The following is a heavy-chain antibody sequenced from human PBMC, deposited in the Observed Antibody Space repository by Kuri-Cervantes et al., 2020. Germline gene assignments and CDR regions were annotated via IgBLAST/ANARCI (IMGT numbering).Heavy chain of an antibody. CDR2: IYHSGST. CDR1: GVSISSSNW. Sequence: GSLRLSCGVSGVSISSSNWWSWVRQPPGKGLEWIGEIYHSGSTNFNPSLKSRAAISLDKSNNQFSLNLSSVTAADTAVYYCARSGHDYGDFLDAFDIWGQGTMVTVSS. D-gene: IGHD4-17*01. CDR3: ARSGHDYGDFLDAFDI. V-gene: IGHV4-4*02. J-gene: IGHJ3*02.